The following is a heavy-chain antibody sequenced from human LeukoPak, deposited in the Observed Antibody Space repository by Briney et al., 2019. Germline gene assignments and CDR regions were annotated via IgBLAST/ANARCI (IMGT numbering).Heavy chain of an antibody. J-gene: IGHJ6*03. Sequence: PSETLSLTCAVYGGSFRGYYWSWIRQPPGKGLEWIGEINHRGSTNYNPSLKSRVPISVDTSKNQFSLKLSSVTAADTAVYYCASLYGNAIDYMDVWGKGTTVTVSS. CDR2: INHRGST. V-gene: IGHV4-34*01. CDR3: ASLYGNAIDYMDV. D-gene: IGHD3-10*01. CDR1: GGSFRGYY.